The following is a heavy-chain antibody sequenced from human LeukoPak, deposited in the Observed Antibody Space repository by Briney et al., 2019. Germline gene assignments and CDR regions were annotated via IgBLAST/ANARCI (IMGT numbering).Heavy chain of an antibody. D-gene: IGHD3-3*01. Sequence: GGSLRLSCAASGFTFSSYAMSWVRQAPGKGLQWVSALTDSGRSTYYADSVKGRFTISRDNSKNTLSLQMNSLRAEDTAVYYCAKTSRPYYDFWSGYSLDYWGQGTLVTVSS. CDR3: AKTSRPYYDFWSGYSLDY. V-gene: IGHV3-23*01. CDR1: GFTFSSYA. CDR2: LTDSGRST. J-gene: IGHJ4*02.